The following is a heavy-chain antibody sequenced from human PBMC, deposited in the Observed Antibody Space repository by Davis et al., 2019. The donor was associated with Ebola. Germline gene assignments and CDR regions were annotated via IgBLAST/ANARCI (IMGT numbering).Heavy chain of an antibody. V-gene: IGHV4-39*01. CDR3: ARHGVGATGNWFDP. CDR2: IYYSGST. CDR1: GGSISSSSYY. J-gene: IGHJ5*02. Sequence: PSETLSLTCTVSGGSISSSSYYWGWIRQPPGKGLEWIGSIYYSGSTYYNPSLKSRVTISVDTSKNQFSLKLSSVTAADTAVYYCARHGVGATGNWFDPWGQGTLVTVSS. D-gene: IGHD1-26*01.